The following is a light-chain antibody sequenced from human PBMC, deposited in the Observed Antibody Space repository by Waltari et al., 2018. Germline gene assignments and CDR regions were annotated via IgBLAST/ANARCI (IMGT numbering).Light chain of an antibody. CDR1: SSDVGGYNY. V-gene: IGLV2-8*01. Sequence: QSALTQPPSASGSPGQSVTISCTGTSSDVGGYNYVPWYQQHPGKAPKLMIYEVNKRPSGVPDRFSCSKSANTASLTVSGLQAEDEADYFCNSYAGSNDVVFGGGTMLTVL. J-gene: IGLJ3*02. CDR2: EVN. CDR3: NSYAGSNDVV.